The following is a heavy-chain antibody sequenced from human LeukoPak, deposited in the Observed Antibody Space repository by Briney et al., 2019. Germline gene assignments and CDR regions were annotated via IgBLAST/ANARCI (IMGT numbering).Heavy chain of an antibody. J-gene: IGHJ4*02. V-gene: IGHV3-23*01. CDR1: GLTFSSYA. Sequence: GGSLRLSCAASGLTFSSYAMSWVRQAPGKGLEWVSAISGSSGHTYYADSVKGRFTISRDNSKNTLYLQMNSLRAEDTAVFYCAKDLRAMAGIDYWGQGTLVTVSS. CDR3: AKDLRAMAGIDY. CDR2: ISGSSGHT. D-gene: IGHD6-19*01.